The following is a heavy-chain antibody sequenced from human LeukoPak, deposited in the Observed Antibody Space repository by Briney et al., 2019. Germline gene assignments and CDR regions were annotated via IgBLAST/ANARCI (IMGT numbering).Heavy chain of an antibody. CDR1: GGSFSGYY. V-gene: IGHV4-34*01. Sequence: PSETLSLTCAVYGGSFSGYYWSWIRQPPGKGLEWIGEINHSGSTNYNPSLKSRVTISVDTSKNQFSLKLSSVTAADTAVYYCARGLLLWFGDGYYFDHWGQGALVTVSP. CDR2: INHSGST. J-gene: IGHJ4*02. CDR3: ARGLLLWFGDGYYFDH. D-gene: IGHD3-10*01.